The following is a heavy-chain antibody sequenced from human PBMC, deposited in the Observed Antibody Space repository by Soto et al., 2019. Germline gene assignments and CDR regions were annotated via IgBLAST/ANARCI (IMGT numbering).Heavy chain of an antibody. V-gene: IGHV3-23*01. Sequence: EVQLLESGGGLVQPGGSLRLSCAASGFTFSSYAMSWVRQTPGKGLEWVSVISGSGGSTYYADSVKGRFTISRDNSTNTVYLQMNSLRAEDAAVYYCARDDRRDSNNANSDHWGQGTLLTVSS. CDR1: GFTFSSYA. CDR3: ARDDRRDSNNANSDH. CDR2: ISGSGGST. J-gene: IGHJ4*02. D-gene: IGHD2-21*01.